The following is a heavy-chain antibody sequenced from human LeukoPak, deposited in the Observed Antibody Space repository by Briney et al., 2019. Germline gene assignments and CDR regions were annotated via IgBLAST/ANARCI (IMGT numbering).Heavy chain of an antibody. D-gene: IGHD2-15*01. J-gene: IGHJ4*02. CDR1: GFTFSSYS. V-gene: IGHV3-21*04. CDR2: ISSSSSYT. Sequence: GGSLRLSCAASGFTFSSYSMNWVRQAPGKGLEWVSSISSSSSYTYYADSVQGRFTISRDNSKSTLCLQMNSLRAEDTAVYYCAKQLGYCSDGSCYFPYWGQGTLVTVSS. CDR3: AKQLGYCSDGSCYFPY.